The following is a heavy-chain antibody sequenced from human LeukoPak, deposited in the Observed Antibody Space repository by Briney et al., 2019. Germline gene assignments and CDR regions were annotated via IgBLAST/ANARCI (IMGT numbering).Heavy chain of an antibody. CDR3: ASVDXDXNAHYHYYLPN. Sequence: GGSLRLSCAASGFRFNRFSMSWVRQTPGKGLEWVANIKQDGSQKEYADSVKGRFAISRDNANNFLDLQMNSLRAEDTGVYYXASVDXDXNAHYHYYLPNWGQGTRVTVSS. V-gene: IGHV3-7*01. D-gene: IGHD2/OR15-2a*01. J-gene: IGHJ4*02. CDR2: IKQDGSQK. CDR1: GFRFNRFS.